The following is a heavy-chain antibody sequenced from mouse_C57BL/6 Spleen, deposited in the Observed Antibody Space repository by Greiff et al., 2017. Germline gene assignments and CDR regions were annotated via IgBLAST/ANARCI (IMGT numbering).Heavy chain of an antibody. Sequence: EVMLVESGGGLVQPGGSMKLSCVASGFTFSNYWMNWVRQSPEKGLEWVAQIRLKSDNYATHYAESVKGRFTISRDDSKSSVYLQMNNLRAEDTGIYYCTRISNYFYYAMDYWGQGTSVTVSS. V-gene: IGHV6-3*01. D-gene: IGHD2-5*01. CDR2: IRLKSDNYAT. CDR3: TRISNYFYYAMDY. CDR1: GFTFSNYW. J-gene: IGHJ4*01.